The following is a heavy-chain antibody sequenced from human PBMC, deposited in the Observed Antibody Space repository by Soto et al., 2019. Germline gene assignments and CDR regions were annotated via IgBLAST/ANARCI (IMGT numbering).Heavy chain of an antibody. CDR2: ISGSGGST. Sequence: GGSLRLSCAASGFTFSSYAMSWVRQATGKGLEWVSAISGSGGSTYYADSVKGRFTISRDNSKNTLYLQMNSLRAEDTAVYYSAKDRDLTTGGSYYFDYWGQGTLVTVSS. J-gene: IGHJ4*02. V-gene: IGHV3-23*01. CDR1: GFTFSSYA. D-gene: IGHD4-17*01. CDR3: AKDRDLTTGGSYYFDY.